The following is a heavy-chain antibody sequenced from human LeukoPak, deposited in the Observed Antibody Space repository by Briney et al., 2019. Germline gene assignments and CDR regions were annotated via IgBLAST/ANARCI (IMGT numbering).Heavy chain of an antibody. CDR3: AKAHQGGVADAFDI. V-gene: IGHV3-23*01. J-gene: IGHJ3*02. Sequence: GGSLRLSCAASGFNFTNYNMNWVRQAPGKGLEWVSAISGSGGSTYYADSVKGRFTISRDNSKNTLYLQMNSLRAEGTAVYYCAKAHQGGVADAFDIWGQGTMVTVSS. CDR1: GFNFTNYN. CDR2: ISGSGGST. D-gene: IGHD3-16*01.